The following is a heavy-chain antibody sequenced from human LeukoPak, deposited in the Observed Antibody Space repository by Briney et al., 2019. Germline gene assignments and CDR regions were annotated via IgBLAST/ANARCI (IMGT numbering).Heavy chain of an antibody. J-gene: IGHJ4*02. CDR2: ISGSGGST. CDR1: GFTFSSYA. D-gene: IGHD3-22*01. V-gene: IGHV3-23*01. Sequence: PGGFLRLSCAASGFTFSSYAMSWVRQAPGKGLEWVSAISGSGGSTYYADSVKGRFTISRDNSKNTLYLQMNSLRAEDTAVYYCAKGGYYYDSSGEEPYYFDYWGQGTLVTVSS. CDR3: AKGGYYYDSSGEEPYYFDY.